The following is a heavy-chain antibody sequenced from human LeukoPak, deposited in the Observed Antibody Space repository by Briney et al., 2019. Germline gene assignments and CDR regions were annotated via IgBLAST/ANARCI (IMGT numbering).Heavy chain of an antibody. CDR2: ISAYNGNT. V-gene: IGHV1-18*01. Sequence: ASVKVSCKASGYTFTSYGISWVRQAPGQGLEWMGWISAYNGNTNYAQKLQGRVTMTTDTSTSTAYMELRSLRSDDTAVYYCARVFVDRGYYYGSGSYDNYYGMDVWGQGTTVTVSS. CDR1: GYTFTSYG. CDR3: ARVFVDRGYYYGSGSYDNYYGMDV. J-gene: IGHJ6*02. D-gene: IGHD3-10*01.